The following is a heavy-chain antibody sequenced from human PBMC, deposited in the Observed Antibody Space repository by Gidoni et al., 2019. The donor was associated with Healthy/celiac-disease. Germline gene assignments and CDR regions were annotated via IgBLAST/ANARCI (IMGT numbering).Heavy chain of an antibody. J-gene: IGHJ6*03. D-gene: IGHD1-26*01. CDR2: INAGNGNT. V-gene: IGHV1-3*01. CDR1: GYTFTSYA. CDR3: ASSYSGSYYYYMDV. Sequence: QVQLVQSGAEVKKPGASVKVSCKASGYTFTSYAMHWVRQAPGQRLEWMGWINAGNGNTKYSQKFQGRVTITRDTSASTAYMELSSLRSEDTAVYYCASSYSGSYYYYMDVWGKGTTVTVSS.